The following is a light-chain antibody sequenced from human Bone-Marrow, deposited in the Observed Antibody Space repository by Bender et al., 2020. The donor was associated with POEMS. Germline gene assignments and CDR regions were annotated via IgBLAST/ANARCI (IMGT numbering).Light chain of an antibody. Sequence: QSALTQSASVSGSPGQSITISCSGTSSDVGGYNHVSWYQQHPGKAPKLMIYDVSNRPSGVSNRFSGSKSGNTASLTISGLQAEDEADYYCCSYAGTYPVIFGGGTKVTV. CDR1: SSDVGGYNH. J-gene: IGLJ2*01. CDR3: CSYAGTYPVI. CDR2: DVS. V-gene: IGLV2-14*03.